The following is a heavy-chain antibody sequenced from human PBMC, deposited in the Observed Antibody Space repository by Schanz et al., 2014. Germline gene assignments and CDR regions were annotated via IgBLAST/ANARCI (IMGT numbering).Heavy chain of an antibody. D-gene: IGHD4-17*01. CDR1: GGSISSGGSS. CDR3: ARSPGDFPGWFDS. V-gene: IGHV4-30-2*01. Sequence: QLQLQESGSGLVKPSQTLSLTCGVSGGSISSGGSSWNWIRLPPGKGLEWIGYIYHSGSTYYNPSLKSRVTISVDRSNNQFSLILNSVTAADTAVYYCARSPGDFPGWFDSWGQGTLVTVSS. CDR2: IYHSGST. J-gene: IGHJ5*01.